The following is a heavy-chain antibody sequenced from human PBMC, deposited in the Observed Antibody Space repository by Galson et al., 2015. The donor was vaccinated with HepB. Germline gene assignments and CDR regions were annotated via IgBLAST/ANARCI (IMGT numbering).Heavy chain of an antibody. CDR3: ATVRVDIWYFDL. J-gene: IGHJ2*01. D-gene: IGHD5-12*01. CDR2: IIPIFGTA. CDR1: GGTFSSYA. Sequence: SVKVSCKASGGTFSSYAISWVRQAPGQGLEWMGGIIPIFGTAIYAQKFQGRVTMTEDTSTDTAYMELSSLRSEDTAVYYCATVRVDIWYFDLWGRGTLVTVSS. V-gene: IGHV1-69*06.